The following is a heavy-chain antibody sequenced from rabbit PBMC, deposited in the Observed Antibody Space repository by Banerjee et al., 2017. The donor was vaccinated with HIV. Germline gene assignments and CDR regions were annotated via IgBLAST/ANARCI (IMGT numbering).Heavy chain of an antibody. CDR1: GFDFSSNYW. D-gene: IGHD7-1*01. CDR3: ARDLTGVTGWNFNL. Sequence: QSLEESGGGLVQPEGSLTLTCKASGFDFSSNYWMCWVRQAPGKGLEWIACINTSSGNTVYASWAKGRFTISRDNAQNTVSLQLNSLTAADTATYFCARDLTGVTGWNFNLWGPGTLVTVS. J-gene: IGHJ4*01. V-gene: IGHV1S40*01. CDR2: INTSSGNT.